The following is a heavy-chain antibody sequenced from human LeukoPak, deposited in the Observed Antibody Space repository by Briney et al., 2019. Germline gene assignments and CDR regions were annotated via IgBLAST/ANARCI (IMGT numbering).Heavy chain of an antibody. V-gene: IGHV1-8*01. CDR2: MNPKSGNT. D-gene: IGHD3-3*01. Sequence: ASVKVSCKASGYIFTNYDINWVRQAAGQGLEWMGWMNPKSGNTGYARKFQGRVTMTRDTSINTAYMELSRLRSDDTAVYYCARDRRRDVLRFLEWSHRGGGMDVWGQGTTVTVSS. CDR3: ARDRRRDVLRFLEWSHRGGGMDV. CDR1: GYIFTNYD. J-gene: IGHJ6*02.